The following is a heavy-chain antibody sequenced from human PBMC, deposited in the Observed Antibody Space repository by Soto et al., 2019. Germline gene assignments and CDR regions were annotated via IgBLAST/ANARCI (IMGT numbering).Heavy chain of an antibody. Sequence: QVQLQQWGAGLLKPSETLSLTCGVYGGSFSGYYWSWIRQPPGKGLEWIGEINHSGSTNYNPSLKRQVTISVDTSKNQFSLKLSSVTAADTAVYYCARTTGQRLFDYWGQGTLVTVSS. CDR3: ARTTGQRLFDY. J-gene: IGHJ4*02. V-gene: IGHV4-34*01. D-gene: IGHD1-1*01. CDR2: INHSGST. CDR1: GGSFSGYY.